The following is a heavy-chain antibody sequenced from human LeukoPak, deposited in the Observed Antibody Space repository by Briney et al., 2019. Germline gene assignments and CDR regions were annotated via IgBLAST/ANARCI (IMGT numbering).Heavy chain of an antibody. D-gene: IGHD6-19*01. CDR2: IYYSGST. J-gene: IGHJ4*02. V-gene: IGHV4-59*01. Sequence: PAETLALTCTVSGCSISSYYWSWIRQPPGKGLEWIGYIYYSGSTNYNPSLTKRVTISVDTSRNQFSLKRSSVTAADTALYYCARDRGKYSSGYIDYWGQGTLVTVSS. CDR3: ARDRGKYSSGYIDY. CDR1: GCSISSYY.